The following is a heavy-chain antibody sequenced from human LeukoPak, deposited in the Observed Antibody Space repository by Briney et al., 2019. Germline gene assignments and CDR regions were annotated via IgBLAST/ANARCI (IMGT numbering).Heavy chain of an antibody. CDR1: GFTFSSYA. CDR3: AKDATASPYFHWFDN. J-gene: IGHJ4*02. CDR2: ISSGDRT. V-gene: IGHV3-23*01. Sequence: GGSLRLSCAASGFTFSSYAMNWVRQAPGKGLEWVAGISSGDRTFHAESVKGRFTISRDKSRDTLYLQMNSLRAEDTAVYYCAKDATASPYFHWFDNWGQGTQVIVSS. D-gene: IGHD3-9*01.